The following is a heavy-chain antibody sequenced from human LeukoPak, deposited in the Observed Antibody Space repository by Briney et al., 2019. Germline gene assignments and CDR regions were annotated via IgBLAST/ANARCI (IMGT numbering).Heavy chain of an antibody. J-gene: IGHJ4*02. CDR1: GFSFSDYT. D-gene: IGHD5-12*01. Sequence: GGSLRLSCVASGFSFSDYTMNWVRQVPGKGLEWVSAISGSGGSTYYADSVKGRFTISRDNSKNTLYLQMNSLRAEDTAVYYCARGPSGYHNTGGQGTLVTVSS. CDR3: ARGPSGYHNT. CDR2: ISGSGGST. V-gene: IGHV3-23*01.